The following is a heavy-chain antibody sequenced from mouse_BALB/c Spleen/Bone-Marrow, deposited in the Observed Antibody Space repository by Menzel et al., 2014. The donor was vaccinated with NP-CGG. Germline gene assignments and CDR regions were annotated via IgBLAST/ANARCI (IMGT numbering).Heavy chain of an antibody. Sequence: VQLQQSGAELMKPGASVKISCKATGYTFSNLWIEWMKQRPGHGLEWIGEILPGSDNTKYHEKFKGKATFTADPSTKTVYMQLSSLTSEDSAVYYCARFRSYTMDFWGQGTSVTVSS. CDR3: ARFRSYTMDF. CDR2: ILPGSDNT. J-gene: IGHJ4*01. CDR1: GYTFSNLW. V-gene: IGHV1-9*01.